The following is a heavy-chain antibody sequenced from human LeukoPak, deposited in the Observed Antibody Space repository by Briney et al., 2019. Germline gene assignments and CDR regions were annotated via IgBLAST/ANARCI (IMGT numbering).Heavy chain of an antibody. CDR3: ARASRIAAAGTTVY. J-gene: IGHJ4*02. Sequence: ASVKVSCKASGYSFTSYGFNWVRQAPGQGLEWMGWINPNSGGTNYAQKFQGRVTMTRDTSISTAYMELSRLRSDDTAVYYCARASRIAAAGTTVYWGQGTLVTVSS. CDR2: INPNSGGT. D-gene: IGHD6-13*01. CDR1: GYSFTSYG. V-gene: IGHV1-2*02.